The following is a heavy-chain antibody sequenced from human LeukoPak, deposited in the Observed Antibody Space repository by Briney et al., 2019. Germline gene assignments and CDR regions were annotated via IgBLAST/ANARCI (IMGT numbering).Heavy chain of an antibody. V-gene: IGHV4-39*07. CDR3: ARWDCSSTSCYIHGGSDWFDP. CDR2: IYYSGST. CDR1: GGSISRSSYY. D-gene: IGHD2-2*02. J-gene: IGHJ5*02. Sequence: KPSETLSLTCTVSGGSISRSSYYWGWIRQPPGKGLEWIGSIYYSGSTYYNPSLKSRVTISVDTSKNQFSLKLSSVTAADTAVYYCARWDCSSTSCYIHGGSDWFDPWGQGTLVTVSS.